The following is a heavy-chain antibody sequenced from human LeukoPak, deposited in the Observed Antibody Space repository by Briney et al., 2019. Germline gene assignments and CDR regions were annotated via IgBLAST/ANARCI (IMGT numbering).Heavy chain of an antibody. CDR2: ISGSGGST. V-gene: IGHV3-23*01. CDR3: AKKLPGSFIALPDY. Sequence: GGSLRLSCAASGFSFSRYWIHWVRQAPGKGLEWVSAISGSGGSTYYADSVKGRFTISRDNSKNTLYLQMNSLRAEDTAVYYCAKKLPGSFIALPDYWGQGTLVTVSS. J-gene: IGHJ4*02. CDR1: GFSFSRYW. D-gene: IGHD3-10*01.